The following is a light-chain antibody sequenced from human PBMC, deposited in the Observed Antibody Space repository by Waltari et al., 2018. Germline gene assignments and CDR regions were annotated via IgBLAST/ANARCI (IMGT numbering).Light chain of an antibody. CDR1: SSDIGTYDY. J-gene: IGLJ3*02. CDR3: SSYTSSSTWV. V-gene: IGLV2-14*03. CDR2: DVR. Sequence: HSALTQAASVSGSPGQSITISCTGTSSDIGTYDYVSWFQQHPGKAPKLIIYDVRNRPLGVSNRFSRSKSGITASLRISGLLAEDEAYYYCSSYTSSSTWVFGGGTK.